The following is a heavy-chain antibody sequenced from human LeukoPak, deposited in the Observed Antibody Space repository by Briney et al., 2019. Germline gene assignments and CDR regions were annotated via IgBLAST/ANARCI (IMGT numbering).Heavy chain of an antibody. J-gene: IGHJ4*02. CDR2: INAGNGNT. CDR1: GYTFTDYG. Sequence: EASVKVSCKVSGYTFTDYGMHWVRQAPGQVLEWMGWINAGNGNTKYSEKFQGRVTIIRDTFASTAYMELSSLRSEDTAVYYCARVYDCGSAHGMDVWGQGTLVTVSS. CDR3: ARVYDCGSAHGMDV. V-gene: IGHV1-3*01. D-gene: IGHD2-21*01.